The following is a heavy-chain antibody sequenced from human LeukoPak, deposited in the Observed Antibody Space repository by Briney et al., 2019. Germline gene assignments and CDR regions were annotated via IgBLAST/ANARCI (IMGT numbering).Heavy chain of an antibody. V-gene: IGHV3-74*01. D-gene: IGHD3-22*01. Sequence: GGSLRLSCAASGFTFSSYWMHWVRQAPGKGLVWVSLISGDGSTTIYADSVKGRFTISRDNAKNTLFLQMNSLRAEDTAVYYCAKRSKGGDSTGYYYYFDLWGHGTLVTVSS. J-gene: IGHJ2*01. CDR1: GFTFSSYW. CDR3: AKRSKGGDSTGYYYYFDL. CDR2: ISGDGSTT.